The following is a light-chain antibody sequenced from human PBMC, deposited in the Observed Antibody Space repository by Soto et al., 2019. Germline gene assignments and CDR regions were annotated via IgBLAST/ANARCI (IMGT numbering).Light chain of an antibody. CDR2: LGS. CDR3: MQALQTPRT. V-gene: IGKV2-28*01. J-gene: IGKJ1*01. Sequence: DIVMTQSPLSLHVTPGEPASISCRSSQSLLHSNGYNYLDWYLQKPGQSPQLLIYLGSNRASGVPDRFSGSGSGTVFTLKISRVEAEDVGVYYCMQALQTPRTFGQGTKVEIK. CDR1: QSLLHSNGYNY.